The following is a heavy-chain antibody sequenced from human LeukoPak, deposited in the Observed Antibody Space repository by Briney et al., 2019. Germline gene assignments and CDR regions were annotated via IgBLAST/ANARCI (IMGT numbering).Heavy chain of an antibody. CDR1: GYTFTGYY. D-gene: IGHD2-2*01. V-gene: IGHV1-2*02. CDR2: INPNSGGT. J-gene: IGHJ4*02. CDR3: ATLGRLGYCSSTSCYEDFDY. Sequence: GASVKVSCKASGYTFTGYYMHWVRQAPGQGLEWMGWINPNSGGTNYAQKFQGRVTMTRDTSISTAYMELSRLRSDDTAVYYCATLGRLGYCSSTSCYEDFDYWGQGTLVTVSS.